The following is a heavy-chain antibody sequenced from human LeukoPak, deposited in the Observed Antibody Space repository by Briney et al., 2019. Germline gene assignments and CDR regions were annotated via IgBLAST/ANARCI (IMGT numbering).Heavy chain of an antibody. CDR3: ARDHSIYGGYDWVVGAFDI. V-gene: IGHV4-59*01. CDR2: IYYSGST. J-gene: IGHJ3*02. Sequence: SETLSLTCSVSGGSISNYYWSWIRQPPGKGLEWIGFIYYSGSTDYNPSLKSRVTISLDTSKNQFSLKLNSMTAADTAMYYCARDHSIYGGYDWVVGAFDIWGRGT. CDR1: GGSISNYY. D-gene: IGHD5-12*01.